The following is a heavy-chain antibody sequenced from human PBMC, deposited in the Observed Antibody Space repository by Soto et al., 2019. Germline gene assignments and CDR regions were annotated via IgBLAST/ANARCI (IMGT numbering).Heavy chain of an antibody. CDR1: GYTFTGYY. CDR2: INPNSGGT. CDR3: ARGPPFYYVSGGYYNPRYYYSSLDV. V-gene: IGHV1-2*04. Sequence: ASVKVSCKASGYTFTGYYMHWVRQAPGQGLEWMGWINPNSGGTNYAQKFQGWVTMTRDTSISTAYMELSRLRSDDTAVYYCARGPPFYYVSGGYYNPRYYYSSLDVWGKGPTVTVSS. J-gene: IGHJ6*03. D-gene: IGHD3-10*01.